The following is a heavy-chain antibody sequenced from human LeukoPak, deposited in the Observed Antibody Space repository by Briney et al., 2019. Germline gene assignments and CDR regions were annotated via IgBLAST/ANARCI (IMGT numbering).Heavy chain of an antibody. D-gene: IGHD1-26*01. CDR3: ARDRLGRINAFDI. V-gene: IGHV3-7*01. J-gene: IGHJ3*02. CDR1: GFTFSSYW. Sequence: GGSLRLSCAASGFTFSSYWMSWVRQAPGKGLEWVANIKQDGSEKYYVDSVKGRFTISRDNAKNSLYLQMNSLRAEDTAVYYCARDRLGRINAFDIWGQGTMVTVSS. CDR2: IKQDGSEK.